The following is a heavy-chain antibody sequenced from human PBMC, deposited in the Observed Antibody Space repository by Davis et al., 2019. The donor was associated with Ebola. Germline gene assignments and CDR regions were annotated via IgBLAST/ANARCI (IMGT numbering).Heavy chain of an antibody. V-gene: IGHV4-34*01. CDR1: GGSFSGYY. CDR3: ARTRHSVVVAATSHWFDP. Sequence: MPSETLSLTCAVYGGSFSGYYWSWIRQPPGKGLEWIGEINHSGSTNYNPSLKSRVTISVDTSKNQFSLKLSSVTAADTAVYYCARTRHSVVVAATSHWFDPWGQGTLVIVSS. J-gene: IGHJ5*02. D-gene: IGHD2-15*01. CDR2: INHSGST.